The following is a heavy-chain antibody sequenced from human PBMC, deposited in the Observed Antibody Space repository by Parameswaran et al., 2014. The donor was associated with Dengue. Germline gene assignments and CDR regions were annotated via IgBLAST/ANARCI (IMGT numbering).Heavy chain of an antibody. D-gene: IGHD2-2*01. CDR1: GYNYANFA. Sequence: PGASVKVSCKASGYNYANFAISWVRQAPGRGLEWMGWTSAYSPNRYSLESLQGRVSMTIDASTRTAYMELRGLRTDDTAVYYCARDYLGFCSTSNCAAFDYWGQGTLVTVSS. CDR3: ARDYLGFCSTSNCAAFDY. CDR2: TSAYSPNR. J-gene: IGHJ4*02. V-gene: IGHV1-18*01.